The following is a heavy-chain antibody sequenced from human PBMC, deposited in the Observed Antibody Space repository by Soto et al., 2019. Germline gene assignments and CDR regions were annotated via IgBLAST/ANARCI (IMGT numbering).Heavy chain of an antibody. CDR2: ISSSSGYI. J-gene: IGHJ4*02. CDR1: GFTFSSYS. V-gene: IGHV3-21*01. CDR3: LAGYNQR. Sequence: EVQLVESGGGLVKPGGSLRLSCAASGFTFSSYSVSWVRQAPGKGLEWVSSISSSSGYIYYADSVKGRFTISRDNAKNSLCLQMNSLRGADTAVYYCLAGYNQRWGQGTLVTVSS. D-gene: IGHD1-20*01.